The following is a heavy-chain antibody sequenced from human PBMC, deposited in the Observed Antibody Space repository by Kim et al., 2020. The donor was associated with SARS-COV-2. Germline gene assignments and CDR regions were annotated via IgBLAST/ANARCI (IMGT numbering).Heavy chain of an antibody. D-gene: IGHD6-19*01. Sequence: GGSLRLSCAASGFTFNNFAMSWVRQAPGKGLEWVSTDNGGGGRTFYADSVKGRFTISRDNSKNTVSLQMNSVRAEDTAVYYCAKAQPLRSCWYVFEYCGQRTLVTVS. CDR2: DNGGGGRT. CDR1: GFTFNNFA. CDR3: AKAQPLRSCWYVFEY. J-gene: IGHJ4*02. V-gene: IGHV3-23*01.